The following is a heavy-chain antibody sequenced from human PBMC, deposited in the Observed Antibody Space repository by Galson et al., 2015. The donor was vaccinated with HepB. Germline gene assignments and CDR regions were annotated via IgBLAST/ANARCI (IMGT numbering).Heavy chain of an antibody. J-gene: IGHJ3*02. Sequence: SVKVSCKASGYTFTSYGISWVRQAPGQGLEWMGWISAYNGNTNYAQKLQGRVTMTTDKSTSTAYMELSSLRSEDTAVYYCASGDSSGSFAFDIWGQGTMVTVSS. CDR2: ISAYNGNT. CDR3: ASGDSSGSFAFDI. CDR1: GYTFTSYG. D-gene: IGHD3-22*01. V-gene: IGHV1-18*04.